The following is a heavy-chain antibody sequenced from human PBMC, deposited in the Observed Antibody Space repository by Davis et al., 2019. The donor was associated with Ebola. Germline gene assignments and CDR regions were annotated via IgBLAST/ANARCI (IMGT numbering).Heavy chain of an antibody. CDR1: GYTFTGYY. CDR2: INPNSGGT. CDR3: ARDWRPPGVGWFRELYYYYYGMDV. J-gene: IGHJ6*02. Sequence: ASVKVSCKASGYTFTGYYMHWVRQAPGQGLEWMGWINPNSGGTNYAQKFQGWVTMTRDTSISTAYMELSRLRSDDTAVYYCARDWRPPGVGWFRELYYYYYGMDVWGQGTTVTVSS. V-gene: IGHV1-2*04. D-gene: IGHD3-10*01.